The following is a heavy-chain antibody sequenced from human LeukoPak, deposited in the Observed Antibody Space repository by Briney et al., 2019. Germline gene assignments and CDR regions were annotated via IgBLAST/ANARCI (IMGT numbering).Heavy chain of an antibody. D-gene: IGHD3-9*01. Sequence: SETLSLTCTVSGGSISGYYWSWIRQPPGKGLEWIGYTYSSGSTNYNPSLKSRVTISVDTSKNQFSLKLSSVTAADTAVYYCARLSKVGDLLTGYSTYYMDVWGKGTTVTVSS. CDR3: ARLSKVGDLLTGYSTYYMDV. CDR2: TYSSGST. J-gene: IGHJ6*03. V-gene: IGHV4-4*09. CDR1: GGSISGYY.